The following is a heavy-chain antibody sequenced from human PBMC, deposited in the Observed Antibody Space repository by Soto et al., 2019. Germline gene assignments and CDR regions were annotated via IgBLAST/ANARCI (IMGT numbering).Heavy chain of an antibody. D-gene: IGHD6-6*01. J-gene: IGHJ5*02. CDR2: IIPIFGTP. CDR3: VKESAARTWFDP. CDR1: GGTFSRYS. V-gene: IGHV1-69*01. Sequence: QVQLVQSGAEVKKPGSSVKVSCKASGGTFSRYSISWVRQAPGQGLEWMGGIIPIFGTPHYAEKFQGRLTITADESTSTAYMELRSLRSEDTAMYYCVKESAARTWFDPWGQGTLVTVSS.